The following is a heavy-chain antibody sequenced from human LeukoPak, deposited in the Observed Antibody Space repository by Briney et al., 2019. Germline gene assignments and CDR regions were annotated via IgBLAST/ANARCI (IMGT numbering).Heavy chain of an antibody. CDR3: ATYCSSTSCYTKDN. D-gene: IGHD2-2*02. V-gene: IGHV4-39*01. CDR2: IYYSGST. Sequence: SETLSLTCTVSGGSISSSSYYWGWIRQPPGKGLEWIGSIYYSGSTYYNPSLKSRVTISIDTSKNQFSLKLSSVTAADTAVYYCATYCSSTSCYTKDNWGQGTLVTVPS. J-gene: IGHJ4*02. CDR1: GGSISSSSYY.